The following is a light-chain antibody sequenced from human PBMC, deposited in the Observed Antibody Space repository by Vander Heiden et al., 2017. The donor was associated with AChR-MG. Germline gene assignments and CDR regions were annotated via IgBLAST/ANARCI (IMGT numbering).Light chain of an antibody. CDR3: QQYNTFSPYT. CDR1: QSISDW. V-gene: IGKV1-5*03. CDR2: KAS. Sequence: DIQMTQSPFTPSASVGDRVTITCRASQSISDWLAWYQQRPEKAPKVLIYKASSLESGVPSRFTGSGSGTEFTLTISSLQPDDFATYYCQQYNTFSPYTFGQGTKVEIK. J-gene: IGKJ2*01.